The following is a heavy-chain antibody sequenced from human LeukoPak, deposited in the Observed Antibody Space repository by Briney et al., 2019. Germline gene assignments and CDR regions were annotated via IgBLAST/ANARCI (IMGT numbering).Heavy chain of an antibody. CDR2: ISWNSGSI. CDR1: GFTFDDYA. CDR3: AKDKGYTIKHFDY. J-gene: IGHJ4*02. V-gene: IGHV3-9*01. D-gene: IGHD5-24*01. Sequence: PARSLRLSCAASGFTFDDYAMHWVRQAPGKGLEWVSGISWNSGSIGYADSVKGRFTISRDNAKSSLFLQMNSLRAEDTALYYCAKDKGYTIKHFDYWGQGTLVTLSS.